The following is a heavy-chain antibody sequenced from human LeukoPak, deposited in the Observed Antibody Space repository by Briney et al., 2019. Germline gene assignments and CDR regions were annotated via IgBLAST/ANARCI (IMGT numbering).Heavy chain of an antibody. Sequence: GGSLRLSCAASGLTFRTYAMSWVRQAPGKGLEWVAFIRYDGSNKYYADSVKGRFTISRDNSKNTLYLQMNSLRAEDTAVYYCAKGWHYGDYENDYWGQGTLVTVSS. V-gene: IGHV3-30*02. J-gene: IGHJ4*02. CDR2: IRYDGSNK. CDR3: AKGWHYGDYENDY. D-gene: IGHD4-17*01. CDR1: GLTFRTYA.